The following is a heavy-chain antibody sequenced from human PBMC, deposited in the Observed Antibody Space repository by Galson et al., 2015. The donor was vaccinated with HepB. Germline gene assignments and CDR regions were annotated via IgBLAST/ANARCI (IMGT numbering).Heavy chain of an antibody. CDR1: GFTFSSYG. CDR3: ARDSTQYYDRSGYYYSYAFDI. D-gene: IGHD3-22*01. J-gene: IGHJ3*02. CDR2: IWYDGSNK. Sequence: SLRLSCAASGFTFSSYGMHWVRQAPGKGLEWVAVIWYDGSNKYYADSVKGRFTISRDNSKNTLYLQMNSLRAEDTAVYYCARDSTQYYDRSGYYYSYAFDIWGQGTMVTVSS. V-gene: IGHV3-33*01.